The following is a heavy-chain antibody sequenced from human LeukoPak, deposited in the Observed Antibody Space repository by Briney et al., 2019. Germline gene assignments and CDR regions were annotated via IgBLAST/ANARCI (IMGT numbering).Heavy chain of an antibody. Sequence: SVTLSLTCTVSGVSISSSAYFWGWIRQPPGEGLEWVGSVYYSGSTYYNTSLESRVSISVDTSKNEFSLKLSSVTAADTAVYYCAREGNYYDSSGYYNDYWGQGTLVTVSS. D-gene: IGHD3-22*01. J-gene: IGHJ4*02. V-gene: IGHV4-39*07. CDR3: AREGNYYDSSGYYNDY. CDR1: GVSISSSAYF. CDR2: VYYSGST.